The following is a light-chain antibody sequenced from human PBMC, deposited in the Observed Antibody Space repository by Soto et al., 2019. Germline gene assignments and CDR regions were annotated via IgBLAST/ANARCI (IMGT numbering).Light chain of an antibody. CDR2: DVS. CDR3: QQRNEWPLT. CDR1: QSVGSS. Sequence: EIVLRQSPATLSLSPWERATLSFMASQSVGSSLAWYQQKPGQAPRLLINDVSNRATGIPARFSGSGSGTDFALTITSLEPEDFAVYYCQQRNEWPLTFGGGTKVDI. V-gene: IGKV3-11*01. J-gene: IGKJ4*01.